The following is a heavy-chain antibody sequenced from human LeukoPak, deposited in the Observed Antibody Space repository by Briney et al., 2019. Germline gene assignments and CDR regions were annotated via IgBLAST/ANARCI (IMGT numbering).Heavy chain of an antibody. CDR1: GLTFRRYW. J-gene: IGHJ4*02. D-gene: IGHD7-27*01. CDR2: INPGGNEI. V-gene: IGHV3-7*01. Sequence: SGGPLRLSCTFSGLTFRRYWMNWVRQAPGKGLEWVANINPGGNEIRSVDSVKGRSIISRDNAKNSLDLQMSSLRVEDTAVYYCMCWGTDNHWGQGILVTVSS. CDR3: MCWGTDNH.